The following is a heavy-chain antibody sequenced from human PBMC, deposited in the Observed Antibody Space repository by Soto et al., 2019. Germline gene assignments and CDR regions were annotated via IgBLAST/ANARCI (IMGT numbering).Heavy chain of an antibody. J-gene: IGHJ4*02. CDR3: AKGGYSTSWHTTFFDF. D-gene: IGHD6-13*01. Sequence: QVQLLESGGGVVQPGRSLRLSCAGSGFTFSIYAIHWVRQAPGKGLEWVAVISHDGNDKYYGDSVRGRFTISRDNSKKTLYLQMNGLGPEDTAVYYCAKGGYSTSWHTTFFDFWGQGALVTVSS. CDR2: ISHDGNDK. CDR1: GFTFSIYA. V-gene: IGHV3-30*18.